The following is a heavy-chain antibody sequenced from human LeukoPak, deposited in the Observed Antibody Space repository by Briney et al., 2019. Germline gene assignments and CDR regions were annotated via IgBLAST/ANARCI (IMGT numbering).Heavy chain of an antibody. V-gene: IGHV3-48*01. Sequence: QSGGSLRLSCAASGFTFSSYSMNWDRQAPGKVLEWVSYISSSSSTIYYADSVKGRFTISRDNAKNSLYLQMNSLRAEDTAVYYCARDKGNPRMIAEAFDIWGQGTMVTVSS. CDR2: ISSSSSTI. CDR3: ARDKGNPRMIAEAFDI. J-gene: IGHJ3*02. D-gene: IGHD3-16*01. CDR1: GFTFSSYS.